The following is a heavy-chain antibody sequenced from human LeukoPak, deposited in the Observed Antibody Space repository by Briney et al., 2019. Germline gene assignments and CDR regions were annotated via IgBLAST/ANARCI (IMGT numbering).Heavy chain of an antibody. Sequence: GGSLRLSCAASGFTFSTYAMHWVRQAPGKGLEWVSAISGSGGSTYYADSVKGRFTISRDNSKNTLYLQMNSLRAEDTAVYYCAKARVITYYYYYGMDVWGQGTTVTVSS. D-gene: IGHD3-22*01. J-gene: IGHJ6*02. CDR2: ISGSGGST. V-gene: IGHV3-23*01. CDR3: AKARVITYYYYYGMDV. CDR1: GFTFSTYA.